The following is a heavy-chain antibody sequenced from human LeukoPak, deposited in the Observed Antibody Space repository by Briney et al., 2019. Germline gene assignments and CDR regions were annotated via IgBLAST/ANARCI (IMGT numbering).Heavy chain of an antibody. CDR1: GFTVSSNY. Sequence: PGGSLRLSCAASGFTVSSNYMSWVRQAPGKGLEWVSVIYSGGSTYYADSVKGRFTISRDNSKNTLYLQMNSLRAEDTAVYYCARCSGYYYPRYFDLWGRGTLVTVSS. J-gene: IGHJ2*01. V-gene: IGHV3-66*01. CDR3: ARCSGYYYPRYFDL. D-gene: IGHD3-22*01. CDR2: IYSGGST.